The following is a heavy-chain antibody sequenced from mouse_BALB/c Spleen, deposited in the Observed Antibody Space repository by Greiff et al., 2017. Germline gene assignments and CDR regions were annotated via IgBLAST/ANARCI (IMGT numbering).Heavy chain of an antibody. V-gene: IGHV3-1*02. CDR1: GYSITSGYS. CDR3: ARGRGNYGFDY. CDR2: IHYSGST. J-gene: IGHJ2*01. D-gene: IGHD2-1*01. Sequence: EVKLVESGPDLVKPSQSLSLTCTVTGYSITSGYSWHWIRQLPGNKLEWMGYIHYSGSTNYNPSLKSRISITRDTSKNQFFLQLNSVTTEDTATYYCARGRGNYGFDYWGQGTTLTVSS.